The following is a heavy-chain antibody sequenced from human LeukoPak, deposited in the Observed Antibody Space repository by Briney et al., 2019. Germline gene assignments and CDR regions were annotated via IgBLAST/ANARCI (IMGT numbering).Heavy chain of an antibody. J-gene: IGHJ4*02. D-gene: IGHD5-12*01. Sequence: ASVKVSCKASGYPFTGYYMHWVRQAPGQGLEWMGWINPNTGDTNYAQKFQGRVTMTRDTSISTAYMELSGLRSDDTAVYFCARGGSGYDSFDYWGQGTLVTVSS. V-gene: IGHV1-2*02. CDR2: INPNTGDT. CDR1: GYPFTGYY. CDR3: ARGGSGYDSFDY.